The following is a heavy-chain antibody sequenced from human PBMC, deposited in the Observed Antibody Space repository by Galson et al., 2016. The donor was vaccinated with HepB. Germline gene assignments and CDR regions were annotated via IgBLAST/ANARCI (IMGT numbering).Heavy chain of an antibody. J-gene: IGHJ6*02. D-gene: IGHD2-15*01. Sequence: SLRLSCAASGFIFSQHGMNWVRQAPGKGLEWVSSISFNDHIFYSDSVKGRFTISRDNAKNSLYLQMNSLRAEDTAVYYFARGDSVEVATPRGSTHYYYGMDVWGQGTAVTVSS. CDR2: ISFNDHI. CDR1: GFIFSQHG. CDR3: ARGDSVEVATPRGSTHYYYGMDV. V-gene: IGHV3-69-1*01.